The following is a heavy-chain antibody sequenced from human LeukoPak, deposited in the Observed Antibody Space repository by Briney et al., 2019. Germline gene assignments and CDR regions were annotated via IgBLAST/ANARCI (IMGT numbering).Heavy chain of an antibody. V-gene: IGHV3-15*01. CDR1: GFTFSNAW. D-gene: IGHD3-9*01. Sequence: GGSLRLSCAASGFTFSNAWMSWVRQAPGKGLEWVGRIKSKTDGGTTDYAAPVKGRFTISRDDSKNTLYLQMNSLNIEDTAVYYHTSSLRYFDCLTLTGRGWENDYWGQGTLVTVSS. CDR3: TSSLRYFDCLTLTGRGWENDY. CDR2: IKSKTDGGTT. J-gene: IGHJ4*02.